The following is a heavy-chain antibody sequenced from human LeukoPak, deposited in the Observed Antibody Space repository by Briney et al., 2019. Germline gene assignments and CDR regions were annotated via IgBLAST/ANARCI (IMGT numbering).Heavy chain of an antibody. D-gene: IGHD5-12*01. J-gene: IGHJ4*01. CDR3: ARRSSGYDYYFDY. CDR1: GYTFTSYW. V-gene: IGHV5-51*01. CDR2: IYPRVSVT. Sequence: GESLKISCKGSGYTFTSYWIGWVRQMPGKGVELMGIIYPRVSVTRYSTSFQGQVTISAAESIRTAYLQWSSLKASDTAVYYFARRSSGYDYYFDYWGQGTLVTVSS.